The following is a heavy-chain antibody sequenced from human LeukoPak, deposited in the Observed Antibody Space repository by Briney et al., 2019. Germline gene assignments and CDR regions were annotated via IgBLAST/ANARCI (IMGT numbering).Heavy chain of an antibody. CDR3: AREEFDVTAVAGKHLFDY. CDR1: GYTFTSYY. D-gene: IGHD6-19*01. J-gene: IGHJ4*02. CDR2: INPSGGST. Sequence: ASVKVSCKASGYTFTSYYMHWVRQAPGQGLEWMGIINPSGGSTSYAQKFQGRVTMTRDMSTSTVYMELSSLRSEDTAVYYCAREEFDVTAVAGKHLFDYWGQGTLVTVSS. V-gene: IGHV1-46*01.